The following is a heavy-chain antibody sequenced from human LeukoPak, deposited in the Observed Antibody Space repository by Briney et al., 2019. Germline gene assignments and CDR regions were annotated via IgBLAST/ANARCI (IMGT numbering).Heavy chain of an antibody. CDR1: GGSISSYY. CDR3: ARTVVAAAGTFFDY. J-gene: IGHJ4*02. D-gene: IGHD6-13*01. CDR2: IYTSGST. Sequence: SGTLSLTCTVSGGSISSYYWSWIRQPPGKGLEWIGYIYTSGSTNYNPSLKSRVTISVDTSKNQFSLKLSSVTAADTAVYYCARTVVAAAGTFFDYWGQGTLVTVSS. V-gene: IGHV4-4*09.